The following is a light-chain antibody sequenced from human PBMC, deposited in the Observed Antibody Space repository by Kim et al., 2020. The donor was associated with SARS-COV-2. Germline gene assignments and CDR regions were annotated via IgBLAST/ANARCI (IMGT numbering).Light chain of an antibody. CDR3: QQRSNWPPALT. V-gene: IGKV3-11*01. Sequence: PGERATQDWRASQSVSTDLAWYQQKPGQAPRLLIYDASNRATGIPDRFSGSGSGTDFTLTISSLESEDFAVYYCQQRSNWPPALTFGGGTKVDIK. CDR1: QSVSTD. J-gene: IGKJ4*01. CDR2: DAS.